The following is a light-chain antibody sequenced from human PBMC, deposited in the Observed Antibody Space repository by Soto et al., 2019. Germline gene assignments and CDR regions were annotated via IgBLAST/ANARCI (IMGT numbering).Light chain of an antibody. CDR2: RNN. V-gene: IGLV1-47*01. Sequence: QSVLTQPPSASGTPGQRVTISFSGSSSNIGSNSVYWYQQLPGTAPKLLIYRNNQRPSGVPDRFSGSKSGTSASLAISGLRSEDEADYYCAAWDDSLSGSWVFGTGTKVTVL. CDR3: AAWDDSLSGSWV. J-gene: IGLJ1*01. CDR1: SSNIGSNS.